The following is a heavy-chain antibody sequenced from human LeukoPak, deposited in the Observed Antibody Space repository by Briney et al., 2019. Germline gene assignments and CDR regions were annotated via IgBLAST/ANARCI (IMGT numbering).Heavy chain of an antibody. CDR1: GFTFSSYA. CDR3: ARDESRYGYCSGGSCYANDY. CDR2: ISYDGSNK. Sequence: GGSLRLSCAASGFTFSSYAMHWVRQAPGKGLEWEAVISYDGSNKYYADSVKGRFTISRDNSKNTLYLQMNSLRAEDTAVYYCARDESRYGYCSGGSCYANDYWGQGTLVTVSS. V-gene: IGHV3-30*01. J-gene: IGHJ4*02. D-gene: IGHD2-15*01.